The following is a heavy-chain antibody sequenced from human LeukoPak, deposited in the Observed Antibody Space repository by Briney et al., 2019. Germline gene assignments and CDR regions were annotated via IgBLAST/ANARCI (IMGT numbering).Heavy chain of an antibody. J-gene: IGHJ3*02. D-gene: IGHD1-20*01. CDR3: ATDNWNDAFDAFDI. Sequence: ASVKVSCKVSGYTLTELSMHWVRQAPGKGLEWMGGFDPEDGETIYAQKFQGRVTMTEDTSTDTAYMELSSLRSEDTAVYYCATDNWNDAFDAFDIWGQGTMVTASS. V-gene: IGHV1-24*01. CDR2: FDPEDGET. CDR1: GYTLTELS.